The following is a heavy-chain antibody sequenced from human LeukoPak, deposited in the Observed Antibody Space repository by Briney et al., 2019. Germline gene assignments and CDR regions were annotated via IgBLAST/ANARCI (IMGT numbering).Heavy chain of an antibody. J-gene: IGHJ6*02. Sequence: GASVKVSCKASGYTFTSYGISWVRRAPGQGLEWMGWISAYNGNTNYAQKLQGRVTMTTDTSTSTAYMELRSLRSDGTAVYYCARDRPPPYCSSTSCYSPYYYYGMDVWGQGTTVTVSS. CDR2: ISAYNGNT. V-gene: IGHV1-18*01. CDR1: GYTFTSYG. CDR3: ARDRPPPYCSSTSCYSPYYYYGMDV. D-gene: IGHD2-2*01.